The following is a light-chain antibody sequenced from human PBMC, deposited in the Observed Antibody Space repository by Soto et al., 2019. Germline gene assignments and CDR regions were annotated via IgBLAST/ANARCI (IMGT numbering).Light chain of an antibody. J-gene: IGKJ4*01. CDR1: QSVETF. V-gene: IGKV3-15*01. CDR2: GAS. Sequence: DIVMTHSPAILSVSPRERATLYFMASQSVETFLAWFQHKAGQAPRLLIFGASTRAAGVPARFSGGGSGTEFTLTIDSLRSEDFAVYFCQQYHAWPPGTFGGGSKVDIK. CDR3: QQYHAWPPGT.